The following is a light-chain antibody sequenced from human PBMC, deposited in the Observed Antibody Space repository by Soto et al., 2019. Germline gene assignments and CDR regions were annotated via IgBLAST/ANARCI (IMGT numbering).Light chain of an antibody. CDR2: AAS. V-gene: IGKV1-39*01. Sequence: DIQMTQSPSSLSASVGDRVTITCRASHTINNYINWYQQKPGKAPNLLIYAASSLQSGVPSRFSGSGSGTDFTLTISSLQPEDFATYYCQQTYNTPRTFGQGTKVEI. CDR1: HTINNY. J-gene: IGKJ1*01. CDR3: QQTYNTPRT.